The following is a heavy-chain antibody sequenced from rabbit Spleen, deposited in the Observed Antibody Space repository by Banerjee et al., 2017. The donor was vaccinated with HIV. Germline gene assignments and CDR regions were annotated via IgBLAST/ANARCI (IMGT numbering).Heavy chain of an antibody. CDR1: GFTLSSYYM. CDR3: ARGVTINYPSNL. Sequence: QEHLKESGGGLVQPGGSLKLSCKASGFTLSSYYMNWVRQAPGKGLEWIACIDAGSSGSTYYASWAKGRFTGSKTSSTMVTLQLNSLTAADTATYFCARGVTINYPSNLWGPGTLVTVS. CDR2: IDAGSSGST. V-gene: IGHV1S45*01. J-gene: IGHJ4*01. D-gene: IGHD4-1*01.